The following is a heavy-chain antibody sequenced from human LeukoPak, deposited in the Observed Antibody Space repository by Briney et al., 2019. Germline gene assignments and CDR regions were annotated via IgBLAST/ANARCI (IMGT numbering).Heavy chain of an antibody. D-gene: IGHD3-10*02. J-gene: IGHJ4*02. V-gene: IGHV4-59*10. Sequence: SETLSLTCSVSGDSISNYYWSWIRQPAGKGLEWIGHIYINESTKYSPSLKNRVTMSVDTSKNQFSLKLTSVTAADTGVYYCARYMFPGLLWAHFDYWGQGSQVTVSS. CDR3: ARYMFPGLLWAHFDY. CDR2: IYINEST. CDR1: GDSISNYY.